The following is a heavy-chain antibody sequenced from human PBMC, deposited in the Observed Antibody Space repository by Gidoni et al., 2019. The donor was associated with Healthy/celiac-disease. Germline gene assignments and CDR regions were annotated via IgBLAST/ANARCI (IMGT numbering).Heavy chain of an antibody. Sequence: QVQLVQSGAEVKKPGASVKVSCKASGYTFPSYYMPWVRQAPGQGLEWMGIINPSGGSTSYAQKFQGRVTMTRDTSTSTVYMELSSLRSEDTAVYYCARDLRATYYYDSSGYYPAAFDIWGQGTMVTVSS. CDR1: GYTFPSYY. D-gene: IGHD3-22*01. J-gene: IGHJ3*02. CDR3: ARDLRATYYYDSSGYYPAAFDI. CDR2: INPSGGST. V-gene: IGHV1-46*01.